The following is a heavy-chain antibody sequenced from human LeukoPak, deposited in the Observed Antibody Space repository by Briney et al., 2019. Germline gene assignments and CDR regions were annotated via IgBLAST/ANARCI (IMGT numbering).Heavy chain of an antibody. J-gene: IGHJ4*02. CDR2: INHSGST. D-gene: IGHD5-18*01. V-gene: IGHV4-34*01. CDR1: GGSFSGYY. CDR3: ASSGYSYGYGFDY. Sequence: SETLSLTCAVYGGSFSGYYWSWIRQPPGKGLEWIGEINHSGSTNYNPSLKSRVTISVDTSKNQFSLKLSSVTAADTAVYYCASSGYSYGYGFDYWGQGTLVTVSS.